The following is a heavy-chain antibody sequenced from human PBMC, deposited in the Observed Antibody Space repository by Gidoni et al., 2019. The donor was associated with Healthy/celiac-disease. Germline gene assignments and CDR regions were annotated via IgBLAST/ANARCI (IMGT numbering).Heavy chain of an antibody. CDR3: ARDLDYDSSGYYPHDAFDI. V-gene: IGHV4-4*07. Sequence: QVQLQESGPGLVKPSETLSLTCTVSGGSISSYYWSWIRQPAGKGLEWIGRIYTSGSTNYNPSLKSRVTMSVDTSKNQFSLKLSSVTAADTAVYYCARDLDYDSSGYYPHDAFDIWGQGTMVTVSS. J-gene: IGHJ3*02. CDR2: IYTSGST. CDR1: GGSISSYY. D-gene: IGHD3-22*01.